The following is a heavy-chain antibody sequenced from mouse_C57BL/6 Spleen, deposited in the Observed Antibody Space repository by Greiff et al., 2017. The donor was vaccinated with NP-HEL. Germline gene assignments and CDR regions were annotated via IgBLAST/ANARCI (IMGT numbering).Heavy chain of an antibody. D-gene: IGHD1-1*01. CDR1: GYTFTSYW. CDR3: ARTDYGAWFAY. J-gene: IGHJ3*01. CDR2: IDPSDSET. V-gene: IGHV1-52*01. Sequence: VQLQQPGAELVRPGSSVKLSCKASGYTFTSYWMHWVKQRPIQGLEWIGNIDPSDSETHYNQKFKDKATLTVDKSSSTAYMQLSSLTSEDSAVYYCARTDYGAWFAYWGQGTLVTVSA.